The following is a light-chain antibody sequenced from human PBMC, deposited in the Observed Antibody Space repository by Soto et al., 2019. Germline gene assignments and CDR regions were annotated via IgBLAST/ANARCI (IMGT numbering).Light chain of an antibody. V-gene: IGLV1-47*01. CDR2: RNN. J-gene: IGLJ1*01. CDR1: SSNIGASYD. CDR3: AAWDDSLSGLYV. Sequence: QSVLTQPPSVSGAPGQRVTISCTGSSSNIGASYDVHWYQQLPGTAPKLLIYRNNQRPSGVPDRFSGSKSGTSASPAIRGLRSEDEADYYCAAWDDSLSGLYVFGTGTKLTVL.